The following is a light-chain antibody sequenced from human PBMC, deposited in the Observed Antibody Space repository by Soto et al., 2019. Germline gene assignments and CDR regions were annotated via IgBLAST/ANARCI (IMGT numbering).Light chain of an antibody. Sequence: DNVLTQSPATLSLSPGERATLSCRASQSVSSSYLAWYQQKPGQAPRLLIYGASSRATGIPDRFSGSGSGTDFTLTISRLEPEDFAVYYCQQYGSSPRTFGQGTKVDIK. CDR3: QQYGSSPRT. J-gene: IGKJ1*01. CDR1: QSVSSSY. V-gene: IGKV3-20*01. CDR2: GAS.